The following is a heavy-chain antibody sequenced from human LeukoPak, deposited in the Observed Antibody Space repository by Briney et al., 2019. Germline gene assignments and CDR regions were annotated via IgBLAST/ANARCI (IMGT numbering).Heavy chain of an antibody. Sequence: ASVKVSCKASGYTFTSYYMHWVRQAPGQGLEWMGIINPSGGSTSYAQKFQGRVTMTRDTSTSTVYMELSSLRSEDTAVYYCARGLGFSPSYYYGSGRAIYYYYGMDVWGQGTTVTVSS. CDR3: ARGLGFSPSYYYGSGRAIYYYYGMDV. CDR2: INPSGGST. J-gene: IGHJ6*02. V-gene: IGHV1-46*01. D-gene: IGHD3-10*01. CDR1: GYTFTSYY.